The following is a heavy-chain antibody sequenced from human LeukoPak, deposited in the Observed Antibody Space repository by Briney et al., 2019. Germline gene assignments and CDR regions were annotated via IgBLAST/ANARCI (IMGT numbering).Heavy chain of an antibody. D-gene: IGHD2-2*01. CDR1: GGTFSSYA. V-gene: IGHV1-69*05. CDR2: IIPIFGTA. CDR3: ARDPHCSSTSCPSKYNWFDP. J-gene: IGHJ5*02. Sequence: SVKVSCKASGGTFSSYAISWVRQAPGQGLEWMGGIIPIFGTANYAQKFQGRVTITTDESTSTAYMELSSLRSEDTAVYYCARDPHCSSTSCPSKYNWFDPWGQGTLVTVSS.